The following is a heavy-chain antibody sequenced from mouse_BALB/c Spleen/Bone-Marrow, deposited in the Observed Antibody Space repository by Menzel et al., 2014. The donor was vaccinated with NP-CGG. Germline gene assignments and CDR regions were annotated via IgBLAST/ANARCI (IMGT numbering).Heavy chain of an antibody. Sequence: DVHLVESGGGLVKSGGSLKLSCAASGFSFSNYGMSWVRQTPEKRLEWVATISGDGRYTFYSDSVKGRFTISRDNAKNNLYLQLGSLRSEDTALYYCARHAYYDQTEVSFVYWGQGTLVTVSA. D-gene: IGHD2-4*01. CDR2: ISGDGRYT. V-gene: IGHV5-9-2*01. CDR1: GFSFSNYG. CDR3: ARHAYYDQTEVSFVY. J-gene: IGHJ3*01.